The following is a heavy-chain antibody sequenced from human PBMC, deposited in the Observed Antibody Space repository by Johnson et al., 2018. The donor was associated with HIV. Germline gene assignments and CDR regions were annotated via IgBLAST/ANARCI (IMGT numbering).Heavy chain of an antibody. J-gene: IGHJ3*02. Sequence: QVQLVESGGGVVQPGRSLRLSCAASGFTFTNHAMDWVRQAPGKGLEWVAFVSSDGSNKNYADSVKGRFTISRDNSKSTVYLQMNSLRAEDTAVYYCARDFIAPELGDAFDIWGQGTMVTVSS. CDR1: GFTFTNHA. V-gene: IGHV3-30*03. CDR2: VSSDGSNK. D-gene: IGHD6-25*01. CDR3: ARDFIAPELGDAFDI.